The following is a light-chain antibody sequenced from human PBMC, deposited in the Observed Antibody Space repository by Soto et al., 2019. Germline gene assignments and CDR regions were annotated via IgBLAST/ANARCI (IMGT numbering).Light chain of an antibody. V-gene: IGKV3-20*01. CDR1: QSVSSSY. CDR3: QQYGSSPT. Sequence: EIVLTHSPATLSLSPGESAALSCMASQSVSSSYLAWYQQKRGQAPRLLVYGASSRATGIPDRFSGSGSGTDFTLTISRLEPADSAVYYCQQYGSSPTFGGGTKVDIK. J-gene: IGKJ4*01. CDR2: GAS.